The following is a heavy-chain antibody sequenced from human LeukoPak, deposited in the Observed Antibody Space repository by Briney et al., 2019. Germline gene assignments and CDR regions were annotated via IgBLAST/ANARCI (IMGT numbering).Heavy chain of an antibody. D-gene: IGHD2-2*01. CDR1: GYTFTGYY. J-gene: IGHJ4*02. V-gene: IGHV1-2*02. CDR2: IKPNSGAT. CDR3: ARGSTNTNGKFPNEY. Sequence: ASVKVSCKASGYTFTGYYMHWIRQAPGQGLEWMGWIKPNSGATNFAQKFHGRVTMTRDTSISTAYMELSTLRSDDTAVYYCARGSTNTNGKFPNEYWGQGTLVTVSS.